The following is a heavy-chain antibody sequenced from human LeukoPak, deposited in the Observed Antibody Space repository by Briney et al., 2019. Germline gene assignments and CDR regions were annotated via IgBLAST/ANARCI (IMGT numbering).Heavy chain of an antibody. J-gene: IGHJ4*02. CDR3: ARGADRAKIAY. V-gene: IGHV4-34*01. CDR1: GGSFSGYY. Sequence: QPSETLSLTCAVYGGSFSGYYWSWIRQPPGKGLEWIGEMHPSGSTNYNPSLKNRVTISLDTSKNQFSLNLSSVTAADTAVYYCARGADRAKIAYWGQGTLVTVSS. CDR2: MHPSGST.